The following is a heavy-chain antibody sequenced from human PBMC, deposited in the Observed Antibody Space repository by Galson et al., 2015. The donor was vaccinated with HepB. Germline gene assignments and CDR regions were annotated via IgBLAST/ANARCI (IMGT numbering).Heavy chain of an antibody. Sequence: LRLSCAASGFTFDDYAMHWVRQAPGKGLEWVSGISWNSGSIGYADSVKGRFTISRDNSKNTLYLQMNSLRAEDTAVYYCAKECGSSWYYSYYYGMDVWGQGTTVTVSS. D-gene: IGHD6-13*01. CDR1: GFTFDDYA. J-gene: IGHJ6*02. CDR3: AKECGSSWYYSYYYGMDV. V-gene: IGHV3-9*01. CDR2: ISWNSGSI.